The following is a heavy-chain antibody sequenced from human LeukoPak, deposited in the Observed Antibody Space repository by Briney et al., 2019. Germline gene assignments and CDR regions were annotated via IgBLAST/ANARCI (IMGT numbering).Heavy chain of an antibody. Sequence: GGSLRLSCAASGFTFDDYGMSWVRQAPGKGLEWVSAISGSGGSTYYADSVKGRFTISRDNSKNTLYLQMNSLRAEDTAVYYCAKDRGSYVSCAFDIWGQGTMVTVSS. CDR2: ISGSGGST. D-gene: IGHD1-26*01. CDR3: AKDRGSYVSCAFDI. CDR1: GFTFDDYG. J-gene: IGHJ3*02. V-gene: IGHV3-23*01.